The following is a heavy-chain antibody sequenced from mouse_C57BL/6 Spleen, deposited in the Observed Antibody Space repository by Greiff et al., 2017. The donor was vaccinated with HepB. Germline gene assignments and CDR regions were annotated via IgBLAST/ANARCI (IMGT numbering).Heavy chain of an antibody. J-gene: IGHJ4*01. D-gene: IGHD1-1*01. CDR3: ARPSTVEDAMDY. V-gene: IGHV1-82*01. CDR2: IYPGDGDT. Sequence: QVQLQQSGPELVKPGASVKISCKASGYAFSSSWMNWVKQRPGKGLEWIGRIYPGDGDTNYNGKFKGKATLTADKSSSTAYMQLSSLTSEDSAVYFCARPSTVEDAMDYWGQGTSVTVSS. CDR1: GYAFSSSW.